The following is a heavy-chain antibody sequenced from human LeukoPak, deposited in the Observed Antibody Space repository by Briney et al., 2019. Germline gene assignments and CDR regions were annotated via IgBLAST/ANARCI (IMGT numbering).Heavy chain of an antibody. D-gene: IGHD2-15*01. V-gene: IGHV3-23*01. J-gene: IGHJ4*02. CDR1: GFTFSSYA. Sequence: GGSLRLSCAASGFTFSSYAMSWVRQAPGKGLEWVSAISGSGGSTYYADSVKGRFTISRDNSKNTLYLQMNSLRAEDTAVYYCARPIVLVVAATDYWGQGTLVTVSS. CDR2: ISGSGGST. CDR3: ARPIVLVVAATDY.